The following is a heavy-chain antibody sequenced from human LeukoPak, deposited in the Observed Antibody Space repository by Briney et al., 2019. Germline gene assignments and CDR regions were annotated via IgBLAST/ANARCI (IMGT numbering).Heavy chain of an antibody. CDR3: ARDREYRGGDCYDAFDI. V-gene: IGHV3-21*01. CDR1: GFTFSSYS. J-gene: IGHJ3*02. D-gene: IGHD2-21*02. CDR2: ISSSSSYI. Sequence: GGSLRLSCAASGFTFSSYSMNWVRQAPGKGLEWVSSISSSSSYIYYADSVKGRFTISRDNAKNSLYLQMNSLRAEDTAVYYCARDREYRGGDCYDAFDIWGQGTMVTVSS.